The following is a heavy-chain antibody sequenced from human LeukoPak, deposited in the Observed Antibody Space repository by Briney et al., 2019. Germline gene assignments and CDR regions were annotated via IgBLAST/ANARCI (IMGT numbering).Heavy chain of an antibody. V-gene: IGHV3-21*01. CDR2: ISSSSLYI. D-gene: IGHD5-18*01. J-gene: IGHJ4*02. Sequence: GGSLRLSCAASGFTFSSYSMNWVRQAPGKGLEWVSSISSSSLYIYYADSVKGRFTISRDNAKNSLYLQMNNLRAEDTAVYYCARGGDNYGYIFDYWGQGTLVTVSS. CDR3: ARGGDNYGYIFDY. CDR1: GFTFSSYS.